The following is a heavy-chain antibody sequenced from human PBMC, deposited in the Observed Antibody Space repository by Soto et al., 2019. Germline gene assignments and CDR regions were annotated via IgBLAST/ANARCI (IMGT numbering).Heavy chain of an antibody. Sequence: QVQLQESGPGLVKPSQTLSLTCTVSGGSISSGGYYWSWIRQHPGKGLEWIGYTYYSGSTYYNPSLQSRVTISVDTSKNHFSLKLSSVTAADTAVYYCARDPRIVGAVGDAFDIWGQGTMVTVSS. CDR2: TYYSGST. V-gene: IGHV4-31*03. D-gene: IGHD1-26*01. CDR3: ARDPRIVGAVGDAFDI. J-gene: IGHJ3*02. CDR1: GGSISSGGYY.